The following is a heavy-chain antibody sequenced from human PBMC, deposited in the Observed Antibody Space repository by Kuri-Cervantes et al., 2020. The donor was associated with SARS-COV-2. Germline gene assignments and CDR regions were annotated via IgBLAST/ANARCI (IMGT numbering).Heavy chain of an antibody. J-gene: IGHJ6*03. CDR3: ARGKIVVVPAAILYYYYYYMDV. Sequence: SETLSLTCTVSGGSISSYYWSWIRQPAGKGLEWIGRIYTSGSTNYNPSLKSRVTMSVDTSKNQFSLKLSSVTAADTVVYYCARGKIVVVPAAILYYYYYYMDVWGKGTTVTVSS. CDR2: IYTSGST. CDR1: GGSISSYY. D-gene: IGHD2-2*01. V-gene: IGHV4-4*07.